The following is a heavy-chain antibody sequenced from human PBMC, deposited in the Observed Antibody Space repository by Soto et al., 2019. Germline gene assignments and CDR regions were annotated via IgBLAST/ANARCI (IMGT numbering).Heavy chain of an antibody. J-gene: IGHJ3*02. CDR2: INPNSGGT. CDR3: ASYNYYDSSGTGLDALDI. Sequence: ASVKVSCKASGYTFTGYYMHWVRQAPGQGLEWMGWINPNSGGTNYAQKFQGRVTMTRDTSISTAYMELSRLRSDDTAVYYCASYNYYDSSGTGLDALDICGQGTMVTVSS. V-gene: IGHV1-2*02. CDR1: GYTFTGYY. D-gene: IGHD3-22*01.